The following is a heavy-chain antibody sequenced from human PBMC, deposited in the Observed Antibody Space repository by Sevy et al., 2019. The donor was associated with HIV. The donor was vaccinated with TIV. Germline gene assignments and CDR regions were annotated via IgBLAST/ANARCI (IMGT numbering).Heavy chain of an antibody. CDR3: ARDRSSSGTYGYDYYYGMDV. V-gene: IGHV4-61*01. CDR1: GGSVSSGSYY. J-gene: IGHJ6*02. CDR2: IYYSGST. D-gene: IGHD6-19*01. Sequence: SETLSLTCTVSGGSVSSGSYYWSWIRQPPGKGLEWIGYIYYSGSTNYNPSLKSRVTISVDTSKNQFSLKLSSVTASDTAVYYCARDRSSSGTYGYDYYYGMDVWGQGTTVTVSS.